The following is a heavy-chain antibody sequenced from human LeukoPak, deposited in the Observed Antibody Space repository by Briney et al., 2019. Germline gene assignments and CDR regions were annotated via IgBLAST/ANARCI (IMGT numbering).Heavy chain of an antibody. D-gene: IGHD1-26*01. CDR1: NGSISNYY. CDR2: IYNSGST. J-gene: IGHJ6*02. V-gene: IGHV4-59*01. CDR3: ARVRGGYYYYYGMDV. Sequence: SSETLSLTCTVSNGSISNYYWSWIRQPPGKGLEPIGYIYNSGSTNYNPSLKSRVTISVDMSKNQFSLKLSSVTAADTAVYYCARVRGGYYYYYGMDVWGQGTTVTVSS.